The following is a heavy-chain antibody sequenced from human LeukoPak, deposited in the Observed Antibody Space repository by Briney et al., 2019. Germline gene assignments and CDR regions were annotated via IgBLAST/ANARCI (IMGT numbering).Heavy chain of an antibody. CDR2: IKHDGSEE. CDR3: AAVGRTPS. V-gene: IGHV3-7*05. CDR1: GFTFSSYW. D-gene: IGHD1-26*01. Sequence: GGSLRLSCAASGFTFSSYWMTWVRQAPGKGLEWVANIKHDGSEEYYVDSVKGRFTISRDNAKNSLYLQMNSLRAEDTAVYYCAAVGRTPSWGQGTMVTVSS. J-gene: IGHJ3*01.